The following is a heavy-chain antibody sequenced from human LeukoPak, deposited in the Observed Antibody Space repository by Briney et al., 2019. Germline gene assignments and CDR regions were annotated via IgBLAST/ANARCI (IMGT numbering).Heavy chain of an antibody. CDR2: IYSDGKT. V-gene: IGHV3-53*01. J-gene: IGHJ2*01. D-gene: IGHD3-22*01. CDR3: AREPMYYYDSSGPRYFDL. CDR1: GFTVSSNY. Sequence: PGGSLRLSCAASGFTVSSNYMSRVRLAPGKGLEWVSVIYSDGKTYYADSVMGRFTISRDNSRNTLYLQMNSLRAEDTAVYYCAREPMYYYDSSGPRYFDLWGRGTLVTVSS.